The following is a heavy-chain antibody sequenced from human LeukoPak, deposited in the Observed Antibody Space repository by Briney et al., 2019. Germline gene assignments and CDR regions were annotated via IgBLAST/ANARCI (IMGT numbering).Heavy chain of an antibody. V-gene: IGHV1-58*01. J-gene: IGHJ4*02. Sequence: VASVKVSCKASGFTFTSSALQWVRQARGQRLEWIGWIVVGSGNTNYAQKFQERVTITRDMSTSTAYMELSSLRSEDTAVYYCAASYYFDSSGPGYWGQGTLVTVSS. D-gene: IGHD3-22*01. CDR1: GFTFTSSA. CDR2: IVVGSGNT. CDR3: AASYYFDSSGPGY.